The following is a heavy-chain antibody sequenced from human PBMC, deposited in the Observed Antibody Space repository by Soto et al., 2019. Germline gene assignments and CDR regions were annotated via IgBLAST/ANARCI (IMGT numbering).Heavy chain of an antibody. V-gene: IGHV4-30-4*01. CDR3: ARVGSRYDFWSGYSVYYGMDV. D-gene: IGHD3-3*01. CDR1: GGSISSGDYY. J-gene: IGHJ6*02. CDR2: IYYSGST. Sequence: PSETLSLTCTVSGGSISSGDYYWSWIRQPPGKGLEWIGYIYYSGSTYYNPSLKSRVTISVDTSKNQFSLKLSSVTAADTAVYYCARVGSRYDFWSGYSVYYGMDVWGQGTTVTVSS.